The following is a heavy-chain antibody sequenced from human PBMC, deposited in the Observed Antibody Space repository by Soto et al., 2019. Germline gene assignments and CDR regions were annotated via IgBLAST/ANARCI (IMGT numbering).Heavy chain of an antibody. D-gene: IGHD2-2*01. J-gene: IGHJ1*01. CDR1: GYTFTSYG. V-gene: IGHV1-69*13. CDR2: IIPIFGTA. Sequence: ASVKVSCKASGYTFTSYGISWVRQAPGQGLEWMGGIIPIFGTANYAQKFQGRVTITADESTSTAYMELSSLRSEDTAVYYCARGCSSTSCYSYTVYFQHWGQGTLVTVSS. CDR3: ARGCSSTSCYSYTVYFQH.